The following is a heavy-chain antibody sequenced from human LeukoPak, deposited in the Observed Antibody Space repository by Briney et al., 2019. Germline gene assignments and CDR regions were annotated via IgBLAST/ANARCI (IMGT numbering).Heavy chain of an antibody. CDR3: ATGSYYALDSAFDY. D-gene: IGHD1-26*01. Sequence: GGSLRLSCAASGFTFSSYGMHWVRQAPGKGLEWGAVISYDGSNKYYADSVKGRFTISRDNSKNTLYLQMNSLRAEDTAVYYCATGSYYALDSAFDYWGQGTLVTVSS. CDR2: ISYDGSNK. CDR1: GFTFSSYG. V-gene: IGHV3-30*03. J-gene: IGHJ4*02.